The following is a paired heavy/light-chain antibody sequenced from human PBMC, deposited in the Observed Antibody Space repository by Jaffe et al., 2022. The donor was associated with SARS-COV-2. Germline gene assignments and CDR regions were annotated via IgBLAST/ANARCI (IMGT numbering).Light chain of an antibody. V-gene: IGKV3-20*01. CDR3: QQYGSSPWT. J-gene: IGKJ1*01. CDR1: QSVSSSY. Sequence: EIVLTQSPGTLSLSPGERATLSCRASQSVSSSYLAWYQQKSGQVPRLLIHGTSSRATGIPDRFSGSGSGTDFTLTISRLEPEDFAVYYCQQYGSSPWTFGQGTKLEVK. CDR2: GTS.
Heavy chain of an antibody. CDR3: ASSLPSSYGSRALES. D-gene: IGHD3-10*01. CDR1: GASITSYY. CDR2: IYYSGTT. Sequence: QVQLQESGPRLVKPTETLSLTCTVSGASITSYYWTWIRQSPGKRLEWIGYIYYSGTTDYNPSLKSRVTISGDRSKSQFSLKLNSVNAADTAVYYCASSLPSSYGSRALESWGQGTLVTVSS. J-gene: IGHJ4*02. V-gene: IGHV4-59*01.